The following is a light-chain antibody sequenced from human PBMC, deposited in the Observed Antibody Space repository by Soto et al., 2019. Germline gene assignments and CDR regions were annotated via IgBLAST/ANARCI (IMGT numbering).Light chain of an antibody. Sequence: DIQMTQSPSTLSASVGDRVTITCRASESISYWLAWYQQKPGKAPKFLLYDASSLKSGVPSRFSGSGSGTEFTLTISSLQPDDFATYYCQQYNGLSYTFGQGTKLEI. CDR1: ESISYW. J-gene: IGKJ2*01. CDR3: QQYNGLSYT. V-gene: IGKV1-5*01. CDR2: DAS.